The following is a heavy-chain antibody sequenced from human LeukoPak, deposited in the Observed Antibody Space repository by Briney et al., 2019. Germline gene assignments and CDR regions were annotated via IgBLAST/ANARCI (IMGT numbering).Heavy chain of an antibody. Sequence: PGGSLRLSCVAAGFAFGHNAMAWVGQAPGKRGEGVSTLSVSVGDTFYADSSKVRFTISRDNSKLTLYLHMTSLRAEDRAVYYCASGAARVYGMDVWGQGTTVTVSS. J-gene: IGHJ6*02. CDR2: LSVSVGDT. D-gene: IGHD6-6*01. CDR1: GFAFGHNA. CDR3: ASGAARVYGMDV. V-gene: IGHV3-23*01.